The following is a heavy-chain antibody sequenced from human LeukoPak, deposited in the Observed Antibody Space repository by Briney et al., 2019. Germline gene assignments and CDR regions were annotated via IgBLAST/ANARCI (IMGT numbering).Heavy chain of an antibody. J-gene: IGHJ5*02. CDR3: ARGAPGGDILTGWFDP. CDR2: IIPIFGTA. Sequence: SVKVSCKASGGTISSYAISWVRQAPGQGLEWMGGIIPIFGTANYAQKFQGRVTITADESTSTAYMELSSLRSEDTAVYYCARGAPGGDILTGWFDPWGQGTLVTVSS. CDR1: GGTISSYA. V-gene: IGHV1-69*13. D-gene: IGHD3-9*01.